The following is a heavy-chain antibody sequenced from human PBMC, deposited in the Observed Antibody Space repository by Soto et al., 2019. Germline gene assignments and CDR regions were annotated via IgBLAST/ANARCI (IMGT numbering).Heavy chain of an antibody. CDR1: GYKFIDYW. CDR2: IYPGDFDI. V-gene: IGHV5-51*07. CDR3: ASAFGGEYYGRRSWYSGY. D-gene: IGHD3-10*01. Sequence: GESLKISCKGSGYKFIDYWIAWVDQVPGKGLEWMGSIYPGDFDIKYGPAFQGQVTISADKSSTTVYLQWSRLKASDTGIYYCASAFGGEYYGRRSWYSGYWGQGTQVTVSS. J-gene: IGHJ4*02.